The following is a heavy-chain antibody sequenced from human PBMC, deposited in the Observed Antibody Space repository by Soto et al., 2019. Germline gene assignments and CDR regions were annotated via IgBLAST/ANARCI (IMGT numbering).Heavy chain of an antibody. Sequence: PGGSLRLSCAASGFTLSSYGMHWVRQAPGKGLEWVAVIWYDGNSKYYVDSVKDRFTISRDSSKNTLYLQMNSLRAEDTAVYYCARDRTLSYFDYWAQGTLVPVSS. CDR3: ARDRTLSYFDY. CDR2: IWYDGNSK. CDR1: GFTLSSYG. V-gene: IGHV3-33*04. J-gene: IGHJ4*02.